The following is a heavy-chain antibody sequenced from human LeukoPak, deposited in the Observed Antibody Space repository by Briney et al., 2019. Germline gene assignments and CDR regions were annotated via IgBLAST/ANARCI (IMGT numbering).Heavy chain of an antibody. Sequence: SETLSLTCTVSGGSFNSYYWSWIRQPPGKGLEWIGYIHNSGRTNYNPSLKSRVTMSVDTSKNQFSLKLSSVTAADTAVYYCARSSTTRHNWFDPWGQGTLVTVSS. V-gene: IGHV4-59*01. CDR1: GGSFNSYY. J-gene: IGHJ5*02. CDR3: ARSSTTRHNWFDP. D-gene: IGHD1-1*01. CDR2: IHNSGRT.